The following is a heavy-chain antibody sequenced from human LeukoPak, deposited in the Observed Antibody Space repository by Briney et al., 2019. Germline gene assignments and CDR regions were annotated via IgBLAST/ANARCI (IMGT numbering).Heavy chain of an antibody. V-gene: IGHV4-59*11. J-gene: IGHJ5*02. Sequence: PSETLSLTCTVFGDSINSHYWSWVRQAPGKGLEWIGYVFYSGNTNYSPSLKSRVTISIDTSKKQFSLRLTSVTTAGTAVYFCARTGDYSRSTGGWFDPWGQGTLVTVSS. D-gene: IGHD4-11*01. CDR2: VFYSGNT. CDR3: ARTGDYSRSTGGWFDP. CDR1: GDSINSHY.